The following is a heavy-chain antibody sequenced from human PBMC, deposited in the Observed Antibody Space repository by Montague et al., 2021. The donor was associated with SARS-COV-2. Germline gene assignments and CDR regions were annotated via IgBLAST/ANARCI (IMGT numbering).Heavy chain of an antibody. Sequence: SETLSLTCAVHGRSFRGHYWSWIRQPPGKGLEWIGEINHSGSTNCNPSLKSRVSISVDTSKNQFSPKLSSVIAADTAGYYCARGAPTITMILVVITGAGWYFDLWGRGTLVTVSS. CDR1: GRSFRGHY. CDR2: INHSGST. V-gene: IGHV4-34*01. CDR3: ARGAPTITMILVVITGAGWYFDL. D-gene: IGHD3-22*01. J-gene: IGHJ2*01.